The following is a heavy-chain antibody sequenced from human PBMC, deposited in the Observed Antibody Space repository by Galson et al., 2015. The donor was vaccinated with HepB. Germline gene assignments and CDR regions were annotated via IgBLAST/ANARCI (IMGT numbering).Heavy chain of an antibody. CDR1: GFTFSSYW. D-gene: IGHD5-18*01. CDR2: IKQDGSEK. CDR3: VQLWLRSMDY. Sequence: SLRLSCAASGFTFSSYWMSWVRQAPGKGLEWVANIKQDGSEKYYVDSVKGRFTISRDNAKNSLYLQMNTLRAEDTAVYYCVQLWLRSMDYWGQGTLVTVSS. J-gene: IGHJ4*02. V-gene: IGHV3-7*03.